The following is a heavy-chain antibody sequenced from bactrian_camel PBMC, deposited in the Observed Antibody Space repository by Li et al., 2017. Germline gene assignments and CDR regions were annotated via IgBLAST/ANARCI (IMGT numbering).Heavy chain of an antibody. CDR1: GFDFSTYR. CDR3: AADLLGLWGCKIPRIVPGY. V-gene: IGHV3S40*01. Sequence: VQLVESGGGAVQPGGSLRLSCEASGFDFSTYRMAWVRQTPQRGLEWVSLITTGADTYYIDSVKGRFTISLDSTRESLFLQMNSLKPEDTATYYCAADLLGLWGCKIPRIVPGYWGRGTQVTVS. D-gene: IGHD1*01. CDR2: ITTGADT. J-gene: IGHJ6*01.